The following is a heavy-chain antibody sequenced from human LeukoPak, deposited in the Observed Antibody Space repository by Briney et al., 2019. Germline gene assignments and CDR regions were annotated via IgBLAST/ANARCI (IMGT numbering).Heavy chain of an antibody. D-gene: IGHD2-21*02. J-gene: IGHJ5*02. CDR3: ARRYCGGDCTFDWFDP. CDR1: GDFISSGGFY. V-gene: IGHV4-31*03. CDR2: IYYSGST. Sequence: PSETLSLTCTVSGDFISSGGFYWSWIRQHPGKGLEWIGYIYYSGSTYYNPSLKSRVTISVDTSKNQFSLKLSSVTAADTAVYYCARRYCGGDCTFDWFDPWGQGTLVTVSS.